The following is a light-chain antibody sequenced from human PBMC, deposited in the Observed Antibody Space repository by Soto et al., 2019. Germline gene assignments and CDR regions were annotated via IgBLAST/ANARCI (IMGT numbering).Light chain of an antibody. CDR1: PSVSSTY. J-gene: IGKJ2*01. Sequence: EIVLTQSPGTLSLSPGERATLSCRASPSVSSTYLAWYQQKPGQAPRLLIYDASSRATGIPDRCSGSGSGTDFTLTISSLEPEDFAVYYCQRYYISPFPCGQGTTLEVK. CDR2: DAS. CDR3: QRYYISPFP. V-gene: IGKV3-20*01.